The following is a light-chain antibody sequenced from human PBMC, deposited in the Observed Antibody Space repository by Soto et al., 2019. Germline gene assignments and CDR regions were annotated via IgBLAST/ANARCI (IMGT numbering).Light chain of an antibody. CDR2: GAS. Sequence: EVVMTQSPATLSVSPGERATLSCRASQSVSSRLAWYQQKPGQAPRLLMYGASTRATGIPVRFSGSGSGTEFTLTISSLQSEDSAVYYCQQYDNWPETFGQGTKLEIK. CDR1: QSVSSR. CDR3: QQYDNWPET. J-gene: IGKJ1*01. V-gene: IGKV3-15*01.